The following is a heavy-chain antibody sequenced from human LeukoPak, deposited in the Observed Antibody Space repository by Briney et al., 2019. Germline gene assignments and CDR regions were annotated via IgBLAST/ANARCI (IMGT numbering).Heavy chain of an antibody. J-gene: IGHJ6*03. CDR2: INPNSGGT. CDR3: ARGRYCSSTSCYDYYYYYYMDV. CDR1: GYTFTGYY. V-gene: IGHV1-2*02. D-gene: IGHD2-2*01. Sequence: ASVKVSCKASGYTFTGYYMHWVRQAPGQGLEWMGWINPNSGGTNYAQKFQGRVTMTRDTSISTAYMEPSRLRSDDTAVYYCARGRYCSSTSCYDYYYYYYMDVWGKGTTVTVSS.